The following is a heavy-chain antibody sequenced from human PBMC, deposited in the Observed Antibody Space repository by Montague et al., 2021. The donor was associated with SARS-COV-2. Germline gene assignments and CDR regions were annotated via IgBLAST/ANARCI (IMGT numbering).Heavy chain of an antibody. J-gene: IGHJ4*02. CDR1: GGSINSFY. D-gene: IGHD6-13*01. V-gene: IGHV4-59*08. CDR3: ATQADGFTSGSLDY. Sequence: SKTLSLTCTVSGGSINSFYWSWVRQSPGKRMEWIGYIHHSGSTKXNPSLQSRVTMSLDTSRNQLSLKLSSVTAADTAIYYCATQADGFTSGSLDYWGQGTLVTVSS. CDR2: IHHSGST.